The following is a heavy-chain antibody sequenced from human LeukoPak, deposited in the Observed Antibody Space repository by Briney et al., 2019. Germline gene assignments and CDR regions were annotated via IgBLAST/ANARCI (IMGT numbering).Heavy chain of an antibody. CDR3: AREARSPNCGGDCYLYYFDY. D-gene: IGHD2-21*02. J-gene: IGHJ4*02. V-gene: IGHV1-18*01. CDR2: ISAYNGNT. CDR1: GYTFTSNG. Sequence: ASVTVSCKASGYTFTSNGINWVRQAPGQGLEWMGWISAYNGNTNYAQKLQGRVTMTTDTSTSTAYMELRSLRSDDTAVYYCAREARSPNCGGDCYLYYFDYWGQGTLVTVSS.